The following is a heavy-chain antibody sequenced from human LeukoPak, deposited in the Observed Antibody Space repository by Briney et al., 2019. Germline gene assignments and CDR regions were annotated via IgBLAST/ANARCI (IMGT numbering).Heavy chain of an antibody. D-gene: IGHD4-17*01. CDR3: AIPHNLYGDYEGY. Sequence: GGSLRLSCAASGFTFSSYAMSWVRHAPGKGLEWVSAISGSGGSTYYADSVKGRFTISRDNSKNTLYLQMNSLRAEDTAVYYCAIPHNLYGDYEGYWGQGTLVTVSS. CDR1: GFTFSSYA. V-gene: IGHV3-23*01. CDR2: ISGSGGST. J-gene: IGHJ4*02.